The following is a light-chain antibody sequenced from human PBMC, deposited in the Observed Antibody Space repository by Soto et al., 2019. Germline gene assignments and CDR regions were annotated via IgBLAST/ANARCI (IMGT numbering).Light chain of an antibody. J-gene: IGLJ1*01. CDR2: EVS. V-gene: IGLV2-14*01. Sequence: QSVLTQPASVSGSPGQSITISCTGTSSDVGGYTYVSWYQQHPGKAPKLIIYEVSNRPSGVSNRFSGSRSGNTASLTIFGLQAEDEADYYCNSYTSGSTYVFGTGTKGTVL. CDR3: NSYTSGSTYV. CDR1: SSDVGGYTY.